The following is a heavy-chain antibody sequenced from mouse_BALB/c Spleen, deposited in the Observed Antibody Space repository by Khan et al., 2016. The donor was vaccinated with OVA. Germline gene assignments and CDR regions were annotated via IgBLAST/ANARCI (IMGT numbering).Heavy chain of an antibody. CDR3: ARQPYYHYNIMDY. J-gene: IGHJ4*01. D-gene: IGHD2-4*01. V-gene: IGHV2-6-1*01. CDR1: VFSLTNYC. CDR2: IWSDGST. Sequence: QVQLKESGPGLLAPSQSLSITFTISVFSLTNYCVHWVRQPPGKGLEWLVVIWSDGSTTYNSALKSRLTISKDNSKSQVFLKMNSLQTYDTAMYFCARQPYYHYNIMDYWGQGTSVTVSS.